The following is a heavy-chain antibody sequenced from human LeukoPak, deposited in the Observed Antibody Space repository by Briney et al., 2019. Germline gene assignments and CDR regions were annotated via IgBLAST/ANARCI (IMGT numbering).Heavy chain of an antibody. CDR2: IYTSGST. CDR3: ARDPSTYYYDSSGYYYDY. Sequence: SETLSLTCTVSGGSISSGSYYWNWIRQPAGKGLEWIGQIYTSGSTNYNPSLKSRVTMSVDTSKNQFSLKLSSVTAADTAVYYCARDPSTYYYDSSGYYYDYWGQGTLVTVSS. CDR1: GGSISSGSYY. D-gene: IGHD3-22*01. V-gene: IGHV4-61*09. J-gene: IGHJ4*02.